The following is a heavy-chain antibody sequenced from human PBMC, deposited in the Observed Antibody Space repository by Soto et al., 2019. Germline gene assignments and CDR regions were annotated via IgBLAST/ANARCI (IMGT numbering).Heavy chain of an antibody. Sequence: SVKVSCKASGGTFSSYAISWVRQAPGQGLEWMGGIIPIFGTANYAQKFQGRVTITADESTSTAYMELSSLRSEDTAVYYCAGTRGYSYGLSGYYYGMXVWGQGTTVTVSS. J-gene: IGHJ6*02. CDR2: IIPIFGTA. CDR3: AGTRGYSYGLSGYYYGMXV. CDR1: GGTFSSYA. D-gene: IGHD5-18*01. V-gene: IGHV1-69*13.